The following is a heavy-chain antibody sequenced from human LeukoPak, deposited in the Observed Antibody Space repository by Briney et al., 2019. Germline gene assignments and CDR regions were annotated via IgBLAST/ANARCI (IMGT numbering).Heavy chain of an antibody. D-gene: IGHD2-2*01. CDR1: GGSISSYY. CDR3: ATRYCSTTNCYAFDS. Sequence: SETLSLTCTVSGGSISSYYWSWIRQPPGKGLEWIGYIYYSGSTNYNPSLKSRVTISVDTSKNQFSLKLSSVTAADTAVYYCATRYCSTTNCYAFDSWGQGAQVTVSS. CDR2: IYYSGST. V-gene: IGHV4-59*01. J-gene: IGHJ4*02.